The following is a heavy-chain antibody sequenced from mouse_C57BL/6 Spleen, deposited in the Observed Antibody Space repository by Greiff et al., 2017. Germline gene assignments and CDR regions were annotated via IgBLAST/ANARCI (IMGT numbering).Heavy chain of an antibody. J-gene: IGHJ4*01. D-gene: IGHD4-1*01. CDR1: GYTSTDYN. CDR2: INPTNGGT. CDR3: ARNYWDPHYYAMDY. V-gene: IGHV1-22*01. Sequence: EVQLQQSGPELVKPGASVKMSCKASGYTSTDYNMHWVKQSHGKSLEWIGYINPTNGGTSYNQKFKGKDTLTVNQSSSTACMELRSLTSEDSAVXYCARNYWDPHYYAMDYWGQGTSGTVSS.